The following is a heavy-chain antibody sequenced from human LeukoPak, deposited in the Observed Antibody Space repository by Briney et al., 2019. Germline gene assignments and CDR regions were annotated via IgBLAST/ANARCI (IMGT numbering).Heavy chain of an antibody. V-gene: IGHV3-48*03. J-gene: IGHJ4*02. CDR1: GFTFSSYE. Sequence: GGSLRLSCAASGFTFSSYEMNWVRQAPGKGLEWVSYISSSGSTIYYVDSVKGRFTISRDNAKNSLYLQMNSLRAEDTAVYYCARDTVRFGELYTYWGQGTLVTVSS. D-gene: IGHD3-10*01. CDR2: ISSSGSTI. CDR3: ARDTVRFGELYTY.